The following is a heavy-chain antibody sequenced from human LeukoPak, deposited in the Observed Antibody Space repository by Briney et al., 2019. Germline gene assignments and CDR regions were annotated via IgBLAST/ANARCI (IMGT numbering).Heavy chain of an antibody. J-gene: IGHJ6*02. D-gene: IGHD3-10*01. CDR2: INHSGNT. CDR3: ARVPFYYYGSGSYPPGYYGMDV. Sequence: PSETLSLTCAVYGGSFSGYYWSWIRQPPGKGLEWIGEINHSGNTNYNPSLKSRVTISVDTSKNQFSLKLSSVTAADTAVYYCARVPFYYYGSGSYPPGYYGMDVWGQGTTVTVSS. CDR1: GGSFSGYY. V-gene: IGHV4-34*01.